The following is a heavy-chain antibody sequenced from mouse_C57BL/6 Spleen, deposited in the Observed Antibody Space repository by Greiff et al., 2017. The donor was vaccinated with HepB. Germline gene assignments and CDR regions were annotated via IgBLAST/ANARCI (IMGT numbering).Heavy chain of an antibody. V-gene: IGHV1-52*01. CDR2: IDPSDSET. CDR3: ARVYDGYYEGAMDY. D-gene: IGHD2-3*01. CDR1: GYTFTSYW. J-gene: IGHJ4*01. Sequence: QVQLKQPGAELVRPGSSVKLSCKASGYTFTSYWMHWVKQRPIQGLEWIGNIDPSDSETHYNQKFKDKATLTVDKSSSTAYMQLSSLTSEDSAVYYCARVYDGYYEGAMDYWGQGTSVTVSS.